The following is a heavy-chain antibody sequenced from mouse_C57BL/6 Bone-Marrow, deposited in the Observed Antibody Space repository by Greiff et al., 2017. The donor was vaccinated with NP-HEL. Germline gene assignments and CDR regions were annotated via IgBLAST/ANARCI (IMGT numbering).Heavy chain of an antibody. CDR1: GFTFSDYY. CDR2: INYDGSST. D-gene: IGHD1-1*01. Sequence: EVQVVESEGGLVQPGSSMKLSCTASGFTFSDYYMAWVRQVPEKGLEWVANINYDGSSTYYLDSLKSRFIISRDNAKNILYLQMSSLKSEDTATYYCARDLYGSSGDYAMDYWGQGTSVTVSS. V-gene: IGHV5-16*01. CDR3: ARDLYGSSGDYAMDY. J-gene: IGHJ4*01.